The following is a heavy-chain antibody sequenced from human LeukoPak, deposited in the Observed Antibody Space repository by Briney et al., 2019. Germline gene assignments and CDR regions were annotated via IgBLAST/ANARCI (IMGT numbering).Heavy chain of an antibody. V-gene: IGHV4-38-2*01. CDR1: GYSISIGYY. Sequence: SETMSLTCAVPGYSISIGYYWGWIRQPPGKGLEGIGSISHIGSTYYNPSLKSRVTISVDTSKNQFSLKLRAVTAAATTVYYCARHDYSNSYFDYWGQGTLVTVSS. J-gene: IGHJ4*02. CDR2: ISHIGST. CDR3: ARHDYSNSYFDY. D-gene: IGHD4-11*01.